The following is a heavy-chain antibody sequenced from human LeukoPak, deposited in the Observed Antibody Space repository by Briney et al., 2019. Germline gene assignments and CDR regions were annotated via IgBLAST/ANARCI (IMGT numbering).Heavy chain of an antibody. J-gene: IGHJ4*02. CDR2: IIPIFGTA. Sequence: SVKVSCKASGDTFSSYAISWVRQAPGQGLEWMGGIIPIFGTANYAQKFQGRVTITADKSTSTAYMELSSLRSEDTAVYYCARAPLYSSGWTNYFDYWGQGTLVTVSS. CDR1: GDTFSSYA. V-gene: IGHV1-69*06. CDR3: ARAPLYSSGWTNYFDY. D-gene: IGHD6-19*01.